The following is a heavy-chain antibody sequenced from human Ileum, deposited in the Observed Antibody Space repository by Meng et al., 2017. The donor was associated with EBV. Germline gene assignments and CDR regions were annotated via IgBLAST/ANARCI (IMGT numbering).Heavy chain of an antibody. CDR3: VRGGTYYLSY. D-gene: IGHD1-26*01. J-gene: IGHJ4*02. V-gene: IGHV4-4*02. Sequence: QVPLPESGPVLCRPSRTLSLTGPISGGSISSDYWWSWVRQSPEKGLEWIGEMYPTGPTYYNPSLKGRVSISIDKSKNQLSLKLNSVTAADTAVYYCVRGGTYYLSYWGQGSLVTVSS. CDR1: GGSISSDYW. CDR2: MYPTGPT.